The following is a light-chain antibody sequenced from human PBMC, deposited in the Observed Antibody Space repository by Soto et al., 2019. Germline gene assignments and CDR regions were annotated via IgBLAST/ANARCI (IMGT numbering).Light chain of an antibody. CDR1: SSNIGSNT. J-gene: IGLJ2*01. CDR2: SNN. V-gene: IGLV1-44*01. Sequence: QSVLTQPPSASGTPGQRVTISCSGSSSNIGSNTVNWYQQLPGTAPKLLIYSNNQRPSGVPDRFSGSKSGTSASLAISGLQSEDEADYYCAAWYDSLVFGGGTQLTVL. CDR3: AAWYDSLV.